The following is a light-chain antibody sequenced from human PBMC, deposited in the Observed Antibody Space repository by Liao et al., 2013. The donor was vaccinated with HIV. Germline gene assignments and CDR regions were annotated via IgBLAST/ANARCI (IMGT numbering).Light chain of an antibody. CDR2: QDD. J-gene: IGLJ2*01. CDR3: QAWDTGAGVV. Sequence: SYELTQPPSVSVSPGQTANITCSGDFLGDKYASWYQQRPGQSPVLVIYQDDKRPSGIPGRISGSNSGNTATLTISGTQAMDEADYYCQAWDTGAGVVFGGGTKLTVL. CDR1: FLGDKY. V-gene: IGLV3-1*01.